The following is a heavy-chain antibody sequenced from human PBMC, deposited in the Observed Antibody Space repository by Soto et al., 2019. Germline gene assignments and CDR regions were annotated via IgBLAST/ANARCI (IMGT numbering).Heavy chain of an antibody. D-gene: IGHD4-17*01. Sequence: SETLSLTCSVSGGSITTYFWNWIRQSPGKEPEWIGYISASGNTNYHPSFRSRVSISRDTSKNQFFLMLSSLTAADSAVYYCARDAYGGNFDHYVVGVWGQGITVTVSS. V-gene: IGHV4-59*01. CDR1: GGSITTYF. J-gene: IGHJ6*02. CDR2: ISASGNT. CDR3: ARDAYGGNFDHYVVGV.